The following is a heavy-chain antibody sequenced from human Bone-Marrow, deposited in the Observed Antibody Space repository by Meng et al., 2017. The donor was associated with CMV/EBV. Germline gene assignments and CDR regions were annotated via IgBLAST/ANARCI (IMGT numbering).Heavy chain of an antibody. CDR1: GGSISSSSYY. CDR2: IYYSGST. J-gene: IGHJ6*02. CDR3: ARDRCCSTSCYRWYYYGMDV. V-gene: IGHV4-39*07. D-gene: IGHD2-2*02. Sequence: SETLSLTCTVSGGSISSSSYYWGWIRQPPGKGLEWIGSIYYSGSTYYNPSLKSRVTISVDTSKNQFSLKLSSVTAADTAVYYCARDRCCSTSCYRWYYYGMDVWGQGTTVTVSS.